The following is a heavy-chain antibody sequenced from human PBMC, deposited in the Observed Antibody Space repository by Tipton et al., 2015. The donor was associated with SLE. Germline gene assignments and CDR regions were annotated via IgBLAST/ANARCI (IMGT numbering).Heavy chain of an antibody. Sequence: TLSLTCTVSGGSIGSSGYYWGWIRQPPGKGLEWIGSIYYSGSTNYNPSLKSRVTISVDTSKNQFSLKLSSVTAADTAVYYCARDVGGCSGGSCYLDWGQGTLVTVSS. CDR3: ARDVGGCSGGSCYLD. CDR2: IYYSGST. D-gene: IGHD2-15*01. J-gene: IGHJ4*02. CDR1: GGSIGSSGYY. V-gene: IGHV4-39*07.